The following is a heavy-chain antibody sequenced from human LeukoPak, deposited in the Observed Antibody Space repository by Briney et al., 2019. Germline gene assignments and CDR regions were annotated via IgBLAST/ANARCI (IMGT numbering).Heavy chain of an antibody. CDR1: GFTFSSYA. D-gene: IGHD2/OR15-2a*01. CDR3: ARVLRGNIDY. J-gene: IGHJ4*02. CDR2: ISYDGSNK. V-gene: IGHV3-30-3*01. Sequence: GGSLSLSCAASGFTFSSYAMHWVRQAPGKGLEWVAVISYDGSNKYYADSVKGRFTISRDNSRNTLYLQMNSLRAEDTAVYYCARVLRGNIDYWGQGTLVTVSS.